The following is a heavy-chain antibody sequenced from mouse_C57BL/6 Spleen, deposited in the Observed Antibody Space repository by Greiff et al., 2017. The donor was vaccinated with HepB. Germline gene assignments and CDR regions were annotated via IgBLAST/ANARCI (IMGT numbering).Heavy chain of an antibody. CDR2: IDPETGGT. Sequence: QVQLKESGAELVRPGASVTLSCKASGYTFTDYEMHWVKQTPVHGLEWIGAIDPETGGTAYNQKFKGKAILTADKSSSTAYMELRSLTSEDSAVYYCTREYGNYERRAWFAYWGQGTLVTVSA. CDR1: GYTFTDYE. CDR3: TREYGNYERRAWFAY. J-gene: IGHJ3*01. D-gene: IGHD2-10*02. V-gene: IGHV1-15*01.